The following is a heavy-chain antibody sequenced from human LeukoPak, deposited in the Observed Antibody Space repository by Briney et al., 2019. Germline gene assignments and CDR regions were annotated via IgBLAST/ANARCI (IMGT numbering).Heavy chain of an antibody. Sequence: ASVKVSCKASGGTFSSYAVSWVRQAPGQGLEWMGGIIPIFGTANYAQKFQGRVTITADESTSTAYMELSSLRSEDTAVYYCAREHMTRVTLDYWGQGTLVTVSS. CDR2: IIPIFGTA. V-gene: IGHV1-69*13. CDR1: GGTFSSYA. D-gene: IGHD4-17*01. CDR3: AREHMTRVTLDY. J-gene: IGHJ4*02.